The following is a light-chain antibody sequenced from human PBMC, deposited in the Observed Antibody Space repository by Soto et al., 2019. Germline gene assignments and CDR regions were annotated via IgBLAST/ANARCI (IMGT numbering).Light chain of an antibody. CDR1: SGDVGGYNY. V-gene: IGLV2-11*01. CDR3: NSYTINNTYV. J-gene: IGLJ1*01. CDR2: DVT. Sequence: QSALTQPRSVSGSPGQSVTISCTGTSGDVGGYNYVSWYQHHPGKAPKLMIYDVTKRPSGVRDRFSASAAGNTATLTISGLQAEDEVYYFCNSYTINNTYVFGARSKVTVL.